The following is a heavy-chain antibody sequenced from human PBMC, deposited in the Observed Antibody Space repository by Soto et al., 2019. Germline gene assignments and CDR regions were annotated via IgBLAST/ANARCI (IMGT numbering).Heavy chain of an antibody. V-gene: IGHV1-69*13. D-gene: IGHD6-13*01. J-gene: IGHJ6*02. CDR1: GGTFSSYA. Sequence: SVKVSCKASGGTFSSYAIRWVRQAPGQGLEWMGGIIPIFGTANYAQKFQGRVTITADESTSTAYMELSSLRSEDTAVYYCARDLGSSSSWSYYYYGMDVWGQGTTVTVSS. CDR3: ARDLGSSSSWSYYYYGMDV. CDR2: IIPIFGTA.